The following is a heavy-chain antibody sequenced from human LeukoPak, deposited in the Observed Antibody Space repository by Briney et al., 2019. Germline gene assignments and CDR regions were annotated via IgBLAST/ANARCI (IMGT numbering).Heavy chain of an antibody. V-gene: IGHV5-51*01. J-gene: IGHJ3*02. Sequence: GESLKISCKGSGYSFTSYWIGGVRRLPGKGLEGMGIMYPGDSDTRYSPSFQGQVTISADKSISTAYLQWSSLKASDTAMYYCASGIAAAGPDIWGQGTMVTASS. CDR1: GYSFTSYW. CDR3: ASGIAAAGPDI. CDR2: MYPGDSDT. D-gene: IGHD6-13*01.